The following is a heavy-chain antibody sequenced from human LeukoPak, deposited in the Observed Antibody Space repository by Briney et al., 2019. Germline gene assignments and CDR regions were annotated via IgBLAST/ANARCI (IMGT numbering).Heavy chain of an antibody. J-gene: IGHJ6*03. CDR2: IYPGDSDN. CDR1: GYSFTSYW. V-gene: IGHV5-51*01. D-gene: IGHD2-21*02. Sequence: GESLKISCKASGYSFTSYWIDWVRQMPGKGLEWMGIIYPGDSDNRYSPSFKGQVTISVDKSISTAYLQWSSLKASDTAMYYCARQYCGGDCYTAYYYYYMDVWGKGTTVTVSS. CDR3: ARQYCGGDCYTAYYYYYMDV.